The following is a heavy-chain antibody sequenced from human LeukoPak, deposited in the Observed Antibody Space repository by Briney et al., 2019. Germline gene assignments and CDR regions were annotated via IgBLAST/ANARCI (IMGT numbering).Heavy chain of an antibody. CDR2: IYHSGST. V-gene: IGHV4-30-2*01. Sequence: PSETLSLTCAVYGGSISSGGYSWSWIRQPPGKGLEWIGYIYHSGSTYYNPSLKSRVTISVDRSKNQFSLKLSSVTAADTAVYYCARGGLYGDYDAWGQGTLVTVSS. J-gene: IGHJ5*02. CDR3: ARGGLYGDYDA. D-gene: IGHD4-17*01. CDR1: GGSISSGGYS.